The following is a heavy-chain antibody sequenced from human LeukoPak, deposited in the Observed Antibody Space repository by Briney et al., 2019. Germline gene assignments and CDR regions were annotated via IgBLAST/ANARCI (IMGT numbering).Heavy chain of an antibody. CDR2: ISYDGSNK. V-gene: IGHV3-30-3*01. Sequence: GGSLRLSCAASGFTFSSYAMHWVRQAPGKGLEWVAVISYDGSNKYYADSVKGRFTISRDNSKNTLYLQMNSLRAEDTAVYYCARARGRWLQFSFDYWGQGTLVTVSS. J-gene: IGHJ4*02. D-gene: IGHD5-24*01. CDR3: ARARGRWLQFSFDY. CDR1: GFTFSSYA.